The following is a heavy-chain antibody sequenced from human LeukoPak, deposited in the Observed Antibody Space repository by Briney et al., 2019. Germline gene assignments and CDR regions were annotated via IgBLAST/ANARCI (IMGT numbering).Heavy chain of an antibody. Sequence: GGSLRLSCAASGITFSSYGMHWVRQAPGKGLEWVAFIRYDGSNKYYADSVKGRFTISRDNSKNTLYLQMNSLRAEDTAVYYCAKGTKLIAAAAYYWGQGTLVTVSS. CDR2: IRYDGSNK. V-gene: IGHV3-30*02. CDR1: GITFSSYG. J-gene: IGHJ4*02. D-gene: IGHD6-13*01. CDR3: AKGTKLIAAAAYY.